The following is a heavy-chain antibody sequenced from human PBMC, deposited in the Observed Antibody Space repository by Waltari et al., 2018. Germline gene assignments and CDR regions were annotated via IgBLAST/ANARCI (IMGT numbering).Heavy chain of an antibody. Sequence: EVQLVQSGAEVKKPGESPRISCQGSGYSFAGYWIGWVRQVPGEGLEWMGNIYPGDSDYRYSPSFRGQVTVSADRATNTAYLQWNNLQASDTAIYYCARLALGFFDYWGQGTLVTVSS. CDR2: IYPGDSDY. V-gene: IGHV5-51*01. D-gene: IGHD3-16*01. J-gene: IGHJ4*02. CDR3: ARLALGFFDY. CDR1: GYSFAGYW.